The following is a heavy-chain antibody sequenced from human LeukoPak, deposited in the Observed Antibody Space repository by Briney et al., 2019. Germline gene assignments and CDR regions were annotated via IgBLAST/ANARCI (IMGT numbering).Heavy chain of an antibody. D-gene: IGHD3-10*01. CDR1: GGSFSGYY. V-gene: IGHV4-34*01. Sequence: PSETLSLTCAVYGGSFSGYYWSWIRQPPGKGLEWIGEINHSGSTNYNPSLKSRVTISVDTSKNQFSLKLSSVTAADTAVCYCARVSYLWFGEGSWFDPWGQGTLVTVSS. CDR3: ARVSYLWFGEGSWFDP. J-gene: IGHJ5*02. CDR2: INHSGST.